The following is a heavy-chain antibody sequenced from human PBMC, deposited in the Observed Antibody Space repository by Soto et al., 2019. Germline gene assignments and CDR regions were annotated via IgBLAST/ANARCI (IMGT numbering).Heavy chain of an antibody. Sequence: QVQLVESGGGVVQPGRSLRLSCAASGFTFSSYGMHWVRQAPGKGLEWVAVIPYDGSNKYYADSVKGRFTISRDNSKNTLYLQMNSLRAEDTAVYYCAKDYSPRTGTQWGQGTLVTVSS. CDR2: IPYDGSNK. CDR3: AKDYSPRTGTQ. V-gene: IGHV3-30*18. D-gene: IGHD1-1*01. J-gene: IGHJ4*02. CDR1: GFTFSSYG.